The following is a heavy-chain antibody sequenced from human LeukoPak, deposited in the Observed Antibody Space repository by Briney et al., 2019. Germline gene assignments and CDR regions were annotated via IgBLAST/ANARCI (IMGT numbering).Heavy chain of an antibody. CDR3: AREVSMDFWSGYYSGYYFDY. D-gene: IGHD3-3*01. V-gene: IGHV1-8*03. J-gene: IGHJ4*02. CDR2: MNPNSGNT. CDR1: GYTFISYD. Sequence: ASVKVSCKASGYTFISYDINWVRQATGQGLEWMGWMNPNSGNTGYAQKFQGRVTITRNTSISTAYMELSSLRSEDTAVYYCAREVSMDFWSGYYSGYYFDYWGQGTLVTVSS.